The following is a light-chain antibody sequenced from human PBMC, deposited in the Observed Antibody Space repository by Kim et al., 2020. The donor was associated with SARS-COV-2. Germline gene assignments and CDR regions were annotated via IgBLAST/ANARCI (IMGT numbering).Light chain of an antibody. V-gene: IGLV1-51*01. CDR2: DNN. CDR1: SSNIGNNY. CDR3: GTWDSSLSAGV. J-gene: IGLJ2*01. Sequence: QSVLTQPPSVSAAPGQKVTISCSGSSSNIGNNYVSWYQQLPGTAPKLLIYDNNKRPSGIPDRFSGSKSGTSATLGITGLQTGDEADYYCGTWDSSLSAGVFWGGTQLSVL.